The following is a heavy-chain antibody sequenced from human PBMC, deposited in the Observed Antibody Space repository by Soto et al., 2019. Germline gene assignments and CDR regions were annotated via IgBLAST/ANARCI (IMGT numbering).Heavy chain of an antibody. D-gene: IGHD6-19*01. CDR1: GFTFSNYA. CDR3: ARREQSDYYYMDV. V-gene: IGHV3-64*01. CDR2: ISSNGVGT. Sequence: EVQLVESGGGLVQPGGSLRLSCAASGFTFSNYAMDWVRQAPGKVLEYVSGISSNGVGTYYANSVEDRFTISRDNSKNTLYLQMGSLRAEDMAVYYCARREQSDYYYMDVWGKGTSVTVSS. J-gene: IGHJ6*03.